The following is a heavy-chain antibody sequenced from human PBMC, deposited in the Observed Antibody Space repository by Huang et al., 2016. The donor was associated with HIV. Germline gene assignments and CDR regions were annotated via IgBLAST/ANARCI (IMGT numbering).Heavy chain of an antibody. CDR2: IYYLGST. CDR1: GGSISSSSYY. Sequence: QLQLQESGPGLVKPSETLSLTCTVSGGSISSSSYYWGWIRQPPGKGLEWIGIIYYLGSTYSNPSLKSRVTISVDTSKNQFSLKLSSVTAADTAVYYCARLPGYCSGGSCYSDYYYGMDVWGQGTTVTVSS. V-gene: IGHV4-39*01. CDR3: ARLPGYCSGGSCYSDYYYGMDV. D-gene: IGHD2-15*01. J-gene: IGHJ6*02.